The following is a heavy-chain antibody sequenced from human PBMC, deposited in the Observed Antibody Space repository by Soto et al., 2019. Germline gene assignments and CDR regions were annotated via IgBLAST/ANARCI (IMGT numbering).Heavy chain of an antibody. CDR3: ARVRRYYYYMDV. CDR1: GGSISSYY. J-gene: IGHJ6*03. V-gene: IGHV4-59*01. Sequence: TSETLSLTCTVSGGSISSYYWSWIRQPPGKGLEWIGYIYYSGSTNYNPSLKSRVTISVDTSKNQFSLKLSSVTAADTAVYYCARVRRYYYYMDVWGKGTTVTVSS. CDR2: IYYSGST.